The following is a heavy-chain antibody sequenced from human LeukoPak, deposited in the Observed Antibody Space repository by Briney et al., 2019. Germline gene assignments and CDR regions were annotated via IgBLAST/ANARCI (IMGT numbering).Heavy chain of an antibody. CDR3: ARSSPGEMATTPFDY. CDR1: GGSISSYY. D-gene: IGHD5-24*01. Sequence: SETLSLTCSVSGGSISSYYWSWIRQPPGKELEWIGYIYYSGSTNYNPSLKSRVTISVDSSKNQFSLKLSSVTAADTAVYYCARSSPGEMATTPFDYWGQGTLVTVSS. CDR2: IYYSGST. J-gene: IGHJ4*02. V-gene: IGHV4-59*01.